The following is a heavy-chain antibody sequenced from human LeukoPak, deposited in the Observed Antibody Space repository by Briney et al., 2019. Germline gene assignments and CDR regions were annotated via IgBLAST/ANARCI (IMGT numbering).Heavy chain of an antibody. CDR3: AKDSSGWYFDY. Sequence: GGSLRLSCAASGFTFSSYGMHWVRQAPGKGLEWVAVISYDGSNKYYADSVKGRFTISRDNSKNTLYLQMNSLRAEDTAVYYCAKDSSGWYFDYWGQGTLVTVSS. J-gene: IGHJ4*02. D-gene: IGHD6-19*01. CDR2: ISYDGSNK. CDR1: GFTFSSYG. V-gene: IGHV3-30*18.